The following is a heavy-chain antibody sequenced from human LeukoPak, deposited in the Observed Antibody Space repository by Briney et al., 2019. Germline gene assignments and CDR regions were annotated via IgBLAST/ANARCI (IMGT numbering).Heavy chain of an antibody. V-gene: IGHV3-66*01. CDR1: GVTVSSNY. Sequence: PGGSLRLSCAASGVTVSSNYISWVRQAPGKGLEWVSVIYSGDNTYYADSVKGRSTISRDNSKNTLYLHTNNLRVEDTAVYYCARAPVGTTGLDWGQGTLVTVSS. J-gene: IGHJ4*02. D-gene: IGHD1-7*01. CDR2: IYSGDNT. CDR3: ARAPVGTTGLD.